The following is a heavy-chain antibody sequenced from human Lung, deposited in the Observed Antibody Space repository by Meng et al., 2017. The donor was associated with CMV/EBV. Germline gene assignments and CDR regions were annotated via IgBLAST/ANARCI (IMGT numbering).Heavy chain of an antibody. CDR2: INQDGGDK. J-gene: IGHJ5*02. Sequence: ETLSLTCAASGFTFSGFWMSWVRQAPGKGLEWVANINQDGGDKYYVDSVTGRFTISRDNAKNLVYLQLNSLRVEDTAIYYCARGSGMWFDPWGQGTLVTVSS. CDR1: GFTFSGFW. V-gene: IGHV3-7*01. CDR3: ARGSGMWFDP.